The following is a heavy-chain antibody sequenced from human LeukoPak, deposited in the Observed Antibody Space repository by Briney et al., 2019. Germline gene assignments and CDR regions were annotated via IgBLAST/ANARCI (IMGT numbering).Heavy chain of an antibody. CDR2: IKQDGSEK. Sequence: QTGGSLRLSCAASGFTFSSYAMSWVRQAPGKGLEWVANIKQDGSEKYYVDSVKGRFTISRDNAKNSLYLQMNSLRAEDTAVYYCARVKRGAAAGTKSPPRSHFDYWGQGTLVTVSS. CDR1: GFTFSSYA. J-gene: IGHJ4*02. D-gene: IGHD6-13*01. V-gene: IGHV3-7*01. CDR3: ARVKRGAAAGTKSPPRSHFDY.